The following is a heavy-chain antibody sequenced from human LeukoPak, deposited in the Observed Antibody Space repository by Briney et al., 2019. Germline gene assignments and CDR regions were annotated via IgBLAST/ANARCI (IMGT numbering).Heavy chain of an antibody. CDR3: ARNYCSSTSCYENFDY. CDR2: IYYSGST. D-gene: IGHD2-2*01. J-gene: IGHJ4*02. Sequence: SETLSLTCTVSGGSISSSSYYWGWIRQPPGKGLEWIGSIYYSGSTYYNPSLKSRVTISVDTSKNQFSLKLSSVTAADTAVYYCARNYCSSTSCYENFDYWGQGTLVTVSS. CDR1: GGSISSSSYY. V-gene: IGHV4-39*01.